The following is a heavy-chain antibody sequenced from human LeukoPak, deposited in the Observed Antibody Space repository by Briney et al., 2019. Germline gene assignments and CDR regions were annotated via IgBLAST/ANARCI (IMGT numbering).Heavy chain of an antibody. CDR3: ARSGGSGNYYEPFDI. Sequence: TGGSLRLSCAASGFTFSSYSMNWVRQAPGKGLEWVSSISSSSSYIYYADSVKGRFTISRDNAKNSLYLQMNSLRAEDTAVYYCARSGGSGNYYEPFDIWGQGTMVTVSS. J-gene: IGHJ3*02. CDR1: GFTFSSYS. V-gene: IGHV3-21*01. CDR2: ISSSSSYI. D-gene: IGHD3-10*01.